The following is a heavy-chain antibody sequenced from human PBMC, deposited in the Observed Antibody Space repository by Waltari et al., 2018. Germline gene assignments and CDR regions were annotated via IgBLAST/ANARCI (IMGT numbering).Heavy chain of an antibody. CDR3: ARENQNSDIDY. CDR2: ISFSSSYM. CDR1: GFTFSRYR. D-gene: IGHD2-21*02. Sequence: GLVKPGGSLRLSCAASGFTFSRYRMDWVRQAPGKGLEWVSSISFSSSYMYYADSVKGRFTISRDNIEQSLFLQMSSLRAEDTAVYYCARENQNSDIDYWGQGTLVTVSS. V-gene: IGHV3-21*01. J-gene: IGHJ4*02.